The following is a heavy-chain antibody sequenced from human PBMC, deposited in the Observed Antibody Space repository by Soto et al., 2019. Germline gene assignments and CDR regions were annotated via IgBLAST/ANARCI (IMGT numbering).Heavy chain of an antibody. CDR1: GYTFTSYD. CDR2: MNPNSGNT. D-gene: IGHD2-2*01. Sequence: QVQLVQSGAEVKKPGASVKVSCKASGYTFTSYDINWVRQATGQGLEWMGWMNPNSGNTGSAQKFRGRVTMTRNNTTSTGYMEQSSLKSEDTAGYYGARGPQYQLLYYYYGNYVWGQWTTVTVSS. CDR3: ARGPQYQLLYYYYGNYV. J-gene: IGHJ6*02. V-gene: IGHV1-8*01.